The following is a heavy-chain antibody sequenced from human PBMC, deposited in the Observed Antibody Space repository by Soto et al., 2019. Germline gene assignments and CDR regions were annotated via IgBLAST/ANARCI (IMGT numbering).Heavy chain of an antibody. J-gene: IGHJ4*02. Sequence: QVQLVQSGAEVKKPGASVKVSCKASGYTFPSYDINWVRQATGQGLEWRGWMKPNSGNTGYAQKFQGRVTITRNTTISTAYMELSSLRSEDTAVCYCARGRSRAKTPLFGYWGQGTLVTVSS. CDR1: GYTFPSYD. CDR3: ARGRSRAKTPLFGY. CDR2: MKPNSGNT. V-gene: IGHV1-8*01. D-gene: IGHD3-16*01.